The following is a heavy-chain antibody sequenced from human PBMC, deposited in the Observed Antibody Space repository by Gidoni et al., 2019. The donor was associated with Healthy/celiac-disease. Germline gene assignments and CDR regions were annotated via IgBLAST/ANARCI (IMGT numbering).Heavy chain of an antibody. Sequence: EVQLLESGGGLVQPGGSLRLSCAASGFTFSSYALSWVRQAPGKGLEWVSAICGSGGSTYYADSVKGRFTISRDNSKNTLYLQMNSLRAEDTAVYYCAKDDYYGSGTPPYYYYGMDVWGQGTTVTVSS. CDR1: GFTFSSYA. CDR3: AKDDYYGSGTPPYYYYGMDV. J-gene: IGHJ6*02. D-gene: IGHD3-10*01. V-gene: IGHV3-23*01. CDR2: ICGSGGST.